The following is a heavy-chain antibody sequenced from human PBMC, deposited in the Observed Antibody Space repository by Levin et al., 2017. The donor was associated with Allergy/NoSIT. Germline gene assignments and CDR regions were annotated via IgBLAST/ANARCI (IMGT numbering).Heavy chain of an antibody. V-gene: IGHV1-69*06. Sequence: SVKVSCKASGGTFSSYAISWVRQAPGQGLEWMGGIIPIFGTANYAQKFQGRVTITADKSTSTAYMELSSLRSEDTAVYYCARDDGVGSYYSPSNAEYFQHWGQGTLVTVSS. CDR3: ARDDGVGSYYSPSNAEYFQH. CDR1: GGTFSSYA. J-gene: IGHJ1*01. CDR2: IIPIFGTA. D-gene: IGHD3-10*01.